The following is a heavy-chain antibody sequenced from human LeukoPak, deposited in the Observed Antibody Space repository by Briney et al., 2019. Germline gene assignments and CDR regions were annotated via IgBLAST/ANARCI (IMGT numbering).Heavy chain of an antibody. CDR1: GFTFSNYW. V-gene: IGHV3-74*01. Sequence: PGGSLRLSCAASGFTFSNYWMHWVRQAPGKGLVWVSRITGDGSSTSYADSEKGRFTISRDNAKNTLYLQMNSLRAEDTAVYYCASDRGGWSFWGQGTMVTVSS. CDR3: ASDRGGWSF. CDR2: ITGDGSST. D-gene: IGHD1-26*01. J-gene: IGHJ3*01.